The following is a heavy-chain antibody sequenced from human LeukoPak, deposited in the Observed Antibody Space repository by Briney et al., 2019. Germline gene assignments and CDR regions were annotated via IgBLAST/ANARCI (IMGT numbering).Heavy chain of an antibody. CDR3: ARCRDGYIWWDN. J-gene: IGHJ4*02. CDR1: GGSISSYY. Sequence: KSSETLSLTCTVSGGSISSYYWSWIRQPPGKGLEWIGYIYYSGSTNYNPSLKSRVAISVDTSKNQFTLKLSSVIAADTAVYYCARCRDGYIWWDNWGQGTLVTVSS. V-gene: IGHV4-59*01. CDR2: IYYSGST. D-gene: IGHD5-24*01.